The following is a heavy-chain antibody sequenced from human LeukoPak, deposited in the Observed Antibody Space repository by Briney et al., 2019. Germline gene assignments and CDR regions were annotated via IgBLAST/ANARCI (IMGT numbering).Heavy chain of an antibody. CDR1: GGTFSSYA. CDR2: IIPILGIA. CDR3: ARDLQSDIVVVPAAILEY. D-gene: IGHD2-2*02. V-gene: IGHV1-69*04. J-gene: IGHJ4*02. Sequence: SVKVSCKASGGTFSSYAISWVRQAPGQGLEWMGRIIPILGIANYAQKFQGRVTITADKSTSTAYMELSSLRSDDTAVYYCARDLQSDIVVVPAAILEYWGQGTLVTVPS.